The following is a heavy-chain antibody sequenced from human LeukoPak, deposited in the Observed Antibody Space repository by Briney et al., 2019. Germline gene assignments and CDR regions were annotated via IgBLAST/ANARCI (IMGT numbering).Heavy chain of an antibody. J-gene: IGHJ5*01. CDR2: IKSKTDGGTT. CDR3: TTDQGKYSSSWFDY. CDR1: GFTFSSYA. Sequence: GGSLRLSCVASGFTFSSYAMSWVRQAPGKGLEWVGRIKSKTDGGTTDYAAPVKGRFTISRDDSKNTLYLQMNSLKTEDTAVYYCTTDQGKYSSSWFDYWGQGTLVTVSS. D-gene: IGHD6-13*01. V-gene: IGHV3-15*01.